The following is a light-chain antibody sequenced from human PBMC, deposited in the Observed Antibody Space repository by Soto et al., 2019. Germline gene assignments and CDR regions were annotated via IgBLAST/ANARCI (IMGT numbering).Light chain of an antibody. V-gene: IGKV1-33*01. CDR1: QDIINY. J-gene: IGKJ5*01. Sequence: DIQMTQSPSSLSASVGDRVTITCQASQDIINYLNWYQQKPGKAPKLLIYDASNLETGVPSRFSGSGSGTDFTFTITSLQPEDIATYYCQQYDNLPFTFGQGTRLEIK. CDR3: QQYDNLPFT. CDR2: DAS.